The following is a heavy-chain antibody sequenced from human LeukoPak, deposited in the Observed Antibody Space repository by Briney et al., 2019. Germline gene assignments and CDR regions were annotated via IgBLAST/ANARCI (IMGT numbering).Heavy chain of an antibody. D-gene: IGHD1-26*01. CDR3: ARDRYSGSYSGTFDI. V-gene: IGHV3-30*03. J-gene: IGHJ3*02. CDR2: ISYDGSNK. CDR1: GFTFSSYG. Sequence: PGGSLRLSCAASGFTFSSYGMHWVRQAPGKGLEWVAVISYDGSNKYYADSVKGRFTISRDNSKNTLYLQMNSLRAEDTAVYYCARDRYSGSYSGTFDIWGQGTMVTVSS.